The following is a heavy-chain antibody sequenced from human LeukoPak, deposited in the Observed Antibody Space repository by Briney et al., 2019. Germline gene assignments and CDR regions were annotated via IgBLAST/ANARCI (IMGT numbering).Heavy chain of an antibody. D-gene: IGHD5-24*01. CDR3: TRPRDGYNYVPELQWDY. CDR1: GGSISSSSYY. J-gene: IGHJ4*02. Sequence: SETLSLTCTVSGGSISSSSYYWGWIRQPPGRGLEWIGSIYYSGSTYYNPSLKSRVTISVDTSKNQFSLKLSSVSACESAVYYCTRPRDGYNYVPELQWDYWGQETLVTVSS. V-gene: IGHV4-39*01. CDR2: IYYSGST.